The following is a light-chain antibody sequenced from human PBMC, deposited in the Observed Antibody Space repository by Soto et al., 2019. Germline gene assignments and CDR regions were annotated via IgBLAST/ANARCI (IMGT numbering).Light chain of an antibody. CDR1: QSVSSM. CDR2: GAS. CDR3: QQYNDWPPA. Sequence: ETVLTQSPATLSLSPGERATLSCRASQSVSSMLVWYQHKPGQAPRFLIYGASTRATGIPARFRGSGSGTEFTLTIDSLQSEDFAVYHCQQYNDWPPAFGGGTKVEIK. V-gene: IGKV3-15*01. J-gene: IGKJ4*01.